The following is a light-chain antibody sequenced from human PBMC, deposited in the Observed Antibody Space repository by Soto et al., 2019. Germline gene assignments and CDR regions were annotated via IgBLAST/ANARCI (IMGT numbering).Light chain of an antibody. CDR1: SSDVGGYNY. J-gene: IGLJ3*02. Sequence: QSALTQPASVSGSPGQSITISCTGTSSDVGGYNYVSWYQQHPGKAPKLMIYEVINRPSGVSSRFSGSKSGNTASLTISGLQAEDEAAYYCSSYTSSSTLVFGGGTKLTVL. CDR3: SSYTSSSTLV. V-gene: IGLV2-14*01. CDR2: EVI.